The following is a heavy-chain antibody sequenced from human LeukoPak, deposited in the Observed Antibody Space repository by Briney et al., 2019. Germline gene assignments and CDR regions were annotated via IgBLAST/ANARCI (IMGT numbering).Heavy chain of an antibody. V-gene: IGHV4-59*01. D-gene: IGHD3-22*01. Sequence: SETLSLTCTVSGGSISRYYWSWIRQPPGKGLEWIGYIYYSGSTNYNPSLKSRVTISVDTSKNQFSLKLSSVTAADMAVYYCARVTGYMIEDYFDYWGQGTLVTVSS. CDR3: ARVTGYMIEDYFDY. J-gene: IGHJ4*02. CDR2: IYYSGST. CDR1: GGSISRYY.